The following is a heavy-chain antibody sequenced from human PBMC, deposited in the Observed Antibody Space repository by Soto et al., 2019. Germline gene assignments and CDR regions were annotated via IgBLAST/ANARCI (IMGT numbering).Heavy chain of an antibody. CDR3: ARDSSSYNWFEP. Sequence: EVQLVESGGGLVQPGGSLRLSCAASGFTFSSYSMNWVRQAPGKGLEWDSYISSSSSTIYYADSVKGRFTISRDNAKNSLYLQMNSMRDEDTALDYWARDSSSYNWFEPCGQGTLVTVAS. CDR1: GFTFSSYS. CDR2: ISSSSSTI. V-gene: IGHV3-48*02. J-gene: IGHJ5*02. D-gene: IGHD6-13*01.